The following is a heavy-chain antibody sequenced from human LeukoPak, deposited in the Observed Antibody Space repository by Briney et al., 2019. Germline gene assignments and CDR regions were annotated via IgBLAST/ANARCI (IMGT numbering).Heavy chain of an antibody. CDR1: GFTFSSYG. D-gene: IGHD2-2*02. J-gene: IGHJ4*02. V-gene: IGHV3-7*01. CDR2: IKQDGSEK. Sequence: GGSLRLSCAASGFTFSSYGIHWVRQAPGKGLEWVANIKQDGSEKYYVDSVKGRFTISRDNAKNSLYLQMNSLRAEDTAVYYCASMGDQLLYGPGYFDYWGQGTLVTVSS. CDR3: ASMGDQLLYGPGYFDY.